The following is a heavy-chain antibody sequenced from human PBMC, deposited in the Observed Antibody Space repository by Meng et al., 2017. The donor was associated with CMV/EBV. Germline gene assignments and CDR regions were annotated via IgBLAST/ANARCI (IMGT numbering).Heavy chain of an antibody. J-gene: IGHJ6*02. CDR1: GGSISSSSYY. Sequence: SETLSLTCTVSGGSISSSSYYWGWIRQPPGKGLEWIGSIYYSGGTYYNPSLKSRVTISVDTSKNQFSLKLSSVTAADTAVYYCASTGRLAPYYYYGMDVWGQGTTVTVSS. CDR2: IYYSGGT. CDR3: ASTGRLAPYYYYGMDV. V-gene: IGHV4-39*01. D-gene: IGHD3-9*01.